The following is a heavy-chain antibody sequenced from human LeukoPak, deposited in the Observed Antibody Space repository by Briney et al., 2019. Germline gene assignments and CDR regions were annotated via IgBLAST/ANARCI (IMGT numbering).Heavy chain of an antibody. V-gene: IGHV3-20*04. CDR2: INWNGGTT. CDR3: ARLLSSGTTRNNWFDP. CDR1: GFTFSIYS. J-gene: IGHJ5*02. Sequence: GGSLRLSCAASGFTFSIYSVTWVRQAPGKGLEWVSGINWNGGTTGYVDSVKGRFTISRDNAKNSLYLQMNSLRAEDTALYYCARLLSSGTTRNNWFDPWGQGTLVTVSS. D-gene: IGHD1-1*01.